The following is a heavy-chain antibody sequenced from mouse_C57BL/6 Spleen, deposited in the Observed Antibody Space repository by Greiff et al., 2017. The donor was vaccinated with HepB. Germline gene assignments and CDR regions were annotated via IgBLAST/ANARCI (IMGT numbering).Heavy chain of an antibody. J-gene: IGHJ2*01. CDR2: IWTGGGT. Sequence: VQRVESGPGLVAPSQSLSITCTVSGFSLTSYAISWVRQPPGKGLEWLGVIWTGGGTNYNSALKSRLSISKDNSKSQVFLKMNSLQTDDTARYYCARVTTVVARDYFDYWGQGTTLTVSS. V-gene: IGHV2-9-1*01. CDR1: GFSLTSYA. CDR3: ARVTTVVARDYFDY. D-gene: IGHD1-1*01.